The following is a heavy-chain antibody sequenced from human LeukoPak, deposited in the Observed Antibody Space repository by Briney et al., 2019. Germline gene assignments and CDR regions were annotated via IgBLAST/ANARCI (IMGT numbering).Heavy chain of an antibody. Sequence: ASVKVSCKASGYTFTSYGISWVRQAPGQGLEWMGWISAYNGNTNYAQKLQGRVTMTTDTSTSTAYMELRSLRSDDTAVYYCARDVLLWFGELSPILDYWGQGTLVTVSS. CDR1: GYTFTSYG. V-gene: IGHV1-18*01. CDR2: ISAYNGNT. J-gene: IGHJ4*02. CDR3: ARDVLLWFGELSPILDY. D-gene: IGHD3-10*01.